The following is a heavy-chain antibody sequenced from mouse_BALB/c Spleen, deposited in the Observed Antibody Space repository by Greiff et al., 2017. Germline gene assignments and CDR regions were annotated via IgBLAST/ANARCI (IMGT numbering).Heavy chain of an antibody. Sequence: ELVKPGASVKLSCKASGYTFTSYWINWIKQRPGQGLEWIGRIAPGSGSTYYNEMFKGKATLTVDTSSSTAYIQLSSLSSEDSAVYFCARDYGSGYAMDYWGQGTSVTVSS. V-gene: IGHV1S41*01. D-gene: IGHD1-1*01. CDR2: IAPGSGST. CDR3: ARDYGSGYAMDY. J-gene: IGHJ4*01. CDR1: GYTFTSYW.